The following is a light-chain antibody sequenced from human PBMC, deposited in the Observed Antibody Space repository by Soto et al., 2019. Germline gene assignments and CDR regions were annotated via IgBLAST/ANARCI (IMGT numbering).Light chain of an antibody. V-gene: IGKV3-20*01. CDR3: QQYGSSLIYT. J-gene: IGKJ2*01. Sequence: ENVLTQSPGTLSLSPWERATLSCRASQSVSSSYLAWYQQKHGQAPRLLIYGASSRATGIPDRFSGSGSGSDFSLTISRLEPEDFAVYYCQQYGSSLIYTFGQGTKLEIK. CDR1: QSVSSSY. CDR2: GAS.